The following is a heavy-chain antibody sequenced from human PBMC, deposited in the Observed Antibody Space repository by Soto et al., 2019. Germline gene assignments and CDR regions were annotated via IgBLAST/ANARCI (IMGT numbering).Heavy chain of an antibody. CDR3: ARDKITGLFDY. J-gene: IGHJ4*02. D-gene: IGHD2-8*02. CDR1: GGSISSYY. V-gene: IGHV4-59*12. Sequence: PSEILSLTCTVSGGSISSYYWSWIRQSPGKGLEWIGYIYYSGSTNYNPSLKSRVTISVDTSKNQFSLKLTSVTAADTAVYYCARDKITGLFDYWGQGTLVTVSS. CDR2: IYYSGST.